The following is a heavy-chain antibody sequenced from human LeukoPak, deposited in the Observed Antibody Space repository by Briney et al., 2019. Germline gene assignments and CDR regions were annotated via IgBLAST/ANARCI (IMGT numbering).Heavy chain of an antibody. V-gene: IGHV4-34*01. D-gene: IGHD3/OR15-3a*01. J-gene: IGHJ4*02. Sequence: PSETLSLTCAVYVESFSGYYWSWIRQPPWKGLEWIGSIYYSGSTFYNPSLRCRVTISVDTSEDQFSLRLTSVTAADTALYYCARLDYDLWNGFYDFWGQGILVTVSS. CDR2: IYYSGST. CDR1: VESFSGYY. CDR3: ARLDYDLWNGFYDF.